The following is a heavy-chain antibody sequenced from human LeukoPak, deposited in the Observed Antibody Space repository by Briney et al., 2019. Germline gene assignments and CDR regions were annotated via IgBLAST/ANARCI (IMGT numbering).Heavy chain of an antibody. CDR1: GYSISSNNW. CDR3: ARNQAVAANRGAFDI. D-gene: IGHD6-19*01. CDR2: IYYSGNT. J-gene: IGHJ3*02. Sequence: SETLSLTCAVSGYSISSNNWWAWIRQPPGKGLEWIGYIYYSGNTYYNPYNPSLTSRVTMSVDTSKNQFSLKLDSVTEIDTAMDYCARNQAVAANRGAFDIWGQGTMVTVSS. V-gene: IGHV4-28*01.